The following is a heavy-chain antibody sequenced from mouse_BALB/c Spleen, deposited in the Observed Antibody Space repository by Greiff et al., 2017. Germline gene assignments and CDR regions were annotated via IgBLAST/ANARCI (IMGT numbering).Heavy chain of an antibody. D-gene: IGHD2-14*01. CDR3: AKHGAYRYDGSWFAY. CDR1: GFSLTDYG. CDR2: IWGGGST. Sequence: QVQLKESGPGLVAPSQSLSITCTVSGFSLTDYGVSWIRQPPGKGLEWLGVIWGGGSTYYNSALKSRLSISKDNSKSQVFLKMISLQTDDTAMYYCAKHGAYRYDGSWFAYWGQGTLVTVSA. J-gene: IGHJ3*01. V-gene: IGHV2-6-5*01.